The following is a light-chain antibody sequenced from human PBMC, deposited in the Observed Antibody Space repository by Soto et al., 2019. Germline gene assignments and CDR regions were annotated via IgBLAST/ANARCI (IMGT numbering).Light chain of an antibody. CDR3: QQDYTRFT. V-gene: IGKV3-20*01. CDR2: GAS. Sequence: EIVLTQSPGTLSLSPGERATLSCRASQSLSSTDIAWYQQNPGRTPRLLIYGASSRANGIPDRFSGSGSGTDFTLTISRLEPEDFAVYYCQQDYTRFTFGPGTKVDIK. J-gene: IGKJ3*01. CDR1: QSLSSTD.